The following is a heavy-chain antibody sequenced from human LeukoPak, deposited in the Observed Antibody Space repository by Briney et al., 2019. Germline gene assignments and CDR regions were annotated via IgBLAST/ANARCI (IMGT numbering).Heavy chain of an antibody. D-gene: IGHD3-22*01. Sequence: GGSLRLSCTASGFTFGDYAMSWVRQSPGKGVKGVGFIRSKAYGGTTEYPASVKGRFTISRDDSKSIAYLQMNSLKTEDTAVYYCTRDLHYYDSSGYYRDYYYMDVWGKGTTVTVSS. CDR2: IRSKAYGGTT. CDR1: GFTFGDYA. V-gene: IGHV3-49*04. CDR3: TRDLHYYDSSGYYRDYYYMDV. J-gene: IGHJ6*03.